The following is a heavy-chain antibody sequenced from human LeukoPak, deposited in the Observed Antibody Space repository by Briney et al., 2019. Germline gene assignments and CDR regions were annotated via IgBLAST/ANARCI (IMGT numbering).Heavy chain of an antibody. Sequence: KPSETLSLTCTVSGGSISSYYWSWIRQPAGKGLEWIGRIYTSGSTNYNPSLKSRVTMSVDTSKNQFSLKLSSVTAADTAVYYCARVTEDCSSTSCYPVTYYFDYWGRGTLVTVSS. V-gene: IGHV4-4*07. CDR2: IYTSGST. D-gene: IGHD2-2*01. J-gene: IGHJ4*02. CDR1: GGSISSYY. CDR3: ARVTEDCSSTSCYPVTYYFDY.